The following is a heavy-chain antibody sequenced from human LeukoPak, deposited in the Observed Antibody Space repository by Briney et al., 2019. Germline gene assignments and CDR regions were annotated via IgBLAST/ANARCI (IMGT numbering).Heavy chain of an antibody. Sequence: GGFLRLSCAASGFTFSSYGMHWVRQAPGKGLEWVAVISYDGSNKYYADSVKGRFTISRDNSKNTLYLQMNSLRAEDTAVYYCAKDFLHYGSGSYFDYWGQGTLVTVSS. CDR2: ISYDGSNK. CDR3: AKDFLHYGSGSYFDY. V-gene: IGHV3-30*18. J-gene: IGHJ4*02. CDR1: GFTFSSYG. D-gene: IGHD3-10*01.